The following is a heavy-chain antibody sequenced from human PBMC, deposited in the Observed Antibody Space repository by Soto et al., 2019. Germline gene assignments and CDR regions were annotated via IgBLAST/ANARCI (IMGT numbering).Heavy chain of an antibody. D-gene: IGHD2-8*01. CDR3: VTDAMASYYFDD. Sequence: EVRLVESGGGLVKPGGSLRLSCAASGLTFSNAWMNWVRQAPGKGLEWVGRIKSKTNGGTTDYAAPVKDRFTISRDESKKTLYLQMNSLKTEDTAVYYCVTDAMASYYFDDWGQGTLVTVSS. CDR2: IKSKTNGGTT. J-gene: IGHJ4*02. V-gene: IGHV3-15*07. CDR1: GLTFSNAW.